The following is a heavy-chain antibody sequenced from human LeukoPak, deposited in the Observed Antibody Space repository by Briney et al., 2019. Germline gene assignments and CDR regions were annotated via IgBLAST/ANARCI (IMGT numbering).Heavy chain of an antibody. CDR2: IYYSGTT. D-gene: IGHD1-26*01. CDR3: ARGVGAVDAFDI. CDR1: SGSISSSSYY. Sequence: SETLSLTCTVSSGSISSSSYYCGCIRQPPGKGLEWVGSIYYSGTTYCNPSLKSRVTISVDTSKNQFSLKLSSVTAADTAVYYCARGVGAVDAFDIWGQGTMVTVSS. V-gene: IGHV4-39*07. J-gene: IGHJ3*02.